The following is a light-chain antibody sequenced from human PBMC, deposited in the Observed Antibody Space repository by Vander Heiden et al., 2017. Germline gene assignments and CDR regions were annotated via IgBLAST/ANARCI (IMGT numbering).Light chain of an antibody. CDR3: SSYTRSSTYV. CDR1: SSDVGYFNY. CDR2: DVS. J-gene: IGLJ1*01. V-gene: IGLV2-14*01. Sequence: QSALTQPASVSGSPGQSLTIPCTGTSSDVGYFNYVSWYQQHPGKAPKLMIYDVSKRPAGVSNRFSGSKSDNTASLTISGLQAEDEADYYGSSYTRSSTYVFGTGTKV.